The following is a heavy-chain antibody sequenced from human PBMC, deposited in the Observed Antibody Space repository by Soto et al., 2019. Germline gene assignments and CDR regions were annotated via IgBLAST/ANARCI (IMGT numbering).Heavy chain of an antibody. CDR3: ARDPYLGDHQY. CDR2: ISAYSGKT. J-gene: IGHJ4*02. Sequence: QVQLVQSGGEVKNPGASVKVSCKTSGYTFTTYGISWGRQAPGQGLEWVGWISAYSGKTHYAQKFQGKVTMTTDTSTNTAYLELRSLRSDDTAVYYCARDPYLGDHQYWGQGTLVTVSS. V-gene: IGHV1-18*01. D-gene: IGHD3-16*01. CDR1: GYTFTTYG.